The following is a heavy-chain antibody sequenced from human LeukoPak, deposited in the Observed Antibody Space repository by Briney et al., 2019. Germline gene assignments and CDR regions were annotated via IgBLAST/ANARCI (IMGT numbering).Heavy chain of an antibody. V-gene: IGHV1-2*02. D-gene: IGHD1-26*01. Sequence: ASVKVSCKASGYTFTGYYMHWVRQAPGQGLEWMGWINPNSGGTNYAQKFQGRVTMTRDTSISTAYMELSRLRSDDTAVYYCARDGDVIVGATKPTWFDPWGQGTLVTVSS. CDR3: ARDGDVIVGATKPTWFDP. CDR2: INPNSGGT. J-gene: IGHJ5*02. CDR1: GYTFTGYY.